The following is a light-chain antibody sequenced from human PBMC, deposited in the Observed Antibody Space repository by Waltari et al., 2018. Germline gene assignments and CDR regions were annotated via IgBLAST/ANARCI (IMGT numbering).Light chain of an antibody. V-gene: IGLV2-14*01. CDR2: DVT. CDR1: SSAVGGYNY. Sequence: QSALTQPASVSGSPGQSITIPCTGTSSAVGGYNYVSWYQQHPGKAPKLLIFDVTCRPSGVSDRFSGSKSGNTASLTISGLQAEDEADYYCCSFTSRSTWVFGGGTKLTVL. CDR3: CSFTSRSTWV. J-gene: IGLJ3*02.